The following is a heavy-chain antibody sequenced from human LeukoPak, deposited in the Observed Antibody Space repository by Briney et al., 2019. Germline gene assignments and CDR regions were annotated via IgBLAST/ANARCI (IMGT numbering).Heavy chain of an antibody. D-gene: IGHD3-10*01. Sequence: SETLSLTCSVSGSSISNFYWSWVRQPPGKGLEWIGYIDSSGSTSYNPSLKSRVTISIDTSKKQLSLRLRSVAAADTAVYFCARGLSTTRRESDYWGQGTLVTVSS. J-gene: IGHJ4*02. CDR3: ARGLSTTRRESDY. CDR2: IDSSGST. V-gene: IGHV4-59*01. CDR1: GSSISNFY.